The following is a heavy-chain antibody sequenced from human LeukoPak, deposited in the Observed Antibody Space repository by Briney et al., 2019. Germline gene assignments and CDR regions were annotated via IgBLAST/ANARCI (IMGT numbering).Heavy chain of an antibody. D-gene: IGHD3-16*02. CDR3: AKDRYSYFDY. J-gene: IGHJ4*02. V-gene: IGHV3-30*18. Sequence: GRSLRLSCAASGFTFSSYGMHWVRQAPGKGLEWVAVISYDGSNKYYADSVKGRFTISRDNSKNTLYLQMNSLRAEDTAVYYCAKDRYSYFDYWGQGTLVTVSS. CDR2: ISYDGSNK. CDR1: GFTFSSYG.